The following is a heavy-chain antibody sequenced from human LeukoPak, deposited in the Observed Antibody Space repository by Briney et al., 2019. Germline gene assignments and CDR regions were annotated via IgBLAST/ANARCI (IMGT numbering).Heavy chain of an antibody. CDR2: FDPEDGET. CDR1: GYTLTELS. CDR3: ARSRYSGYDLPLYYYYMDV. D-gene: IGHD5-12*01. V-gene: IGHV1-24*01. J-gene: IGHJ6*03. Sequence: ASVKVSCKVSGYTLTELSMHWVRQAPGKGLEWMGGFDPEDGETIYAQKFQGRVTITADESTSTAYMELSSLRSEDTAVYYCARSRYSGYDLPLYYYYMDVWGKGTTVTISS.